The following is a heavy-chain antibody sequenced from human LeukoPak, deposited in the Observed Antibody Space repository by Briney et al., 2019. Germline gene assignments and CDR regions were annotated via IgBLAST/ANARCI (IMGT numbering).Heavy chain of an antibody. CDR1: GFTFADYA. J-gene: IGHJ5*02. CDR2: TRWNSGSI. Sequence: GRSLRLSCAASGFTFADYAMPWVRQAPGKGLDRVSGTRWNSGSIGYADSVKGRFTISRDNAKNSLYLQMNSLRAEDTALYYCAKDSGSGWYEGNWFDPWGQGTLVTVSS. V-gene: IGHV3-9*01. D-gene: IGHD6-19*01. CDR3: AKDSGSGWYEGNWFDP.